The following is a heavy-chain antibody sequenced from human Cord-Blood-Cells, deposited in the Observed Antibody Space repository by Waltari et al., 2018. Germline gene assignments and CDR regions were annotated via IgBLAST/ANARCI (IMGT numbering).Heavy chain of an antibody. J-gene: IGHJ4*02. CDR1: GGSFSGYY. CDR3: ARELGGATGGVYYFDY. CDR2: INNSEST. D-gene: IGHD1-26*01. Sequence: QVQLQQWGAGLLKPSETLSLTCAVYGGSFSGYYWSWIRQPPGKGLEWIGEINNSESTNYNPSLKSRVTISVDTSKNQFSLKLSSVTAADTAVYYCARELGGATGGVYYFDYWGQGTLVTVSS. V-gene: IGHV4-34*01.